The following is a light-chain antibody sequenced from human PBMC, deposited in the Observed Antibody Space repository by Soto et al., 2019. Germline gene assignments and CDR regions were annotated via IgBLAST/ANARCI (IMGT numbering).Light chain of an antibody. V-gene: IGKV3-20*01. Sequence: EIVLTQSPGTLSLSPGERATLSCRASQSISSSYLAWYQQKPGQAPRLLIYGPSSRATGIPDRFSGSGSGTDFTLTISRLEPEDFAVYYCQQYGSSGTFGQGTKVDTK. CDR3: QQYGSSGT. CDR2: GPS. CDR1: QSISSSY. J-gene: IGKJ1*01.